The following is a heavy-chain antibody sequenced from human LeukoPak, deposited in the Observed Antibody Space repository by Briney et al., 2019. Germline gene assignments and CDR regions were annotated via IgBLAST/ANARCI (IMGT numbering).Heavy chain of an antibody. CDR2: IYTSGST. D-gene: IGHD6-19*01. J-gene: IGHJ4*02. Sequence: NTSETLSLTCTVSGGSISSYYWSWIRQPAGKGLEWIGRIYTSGSTNYNPSLKSRVTISVDKSKNQFSLKLSSVTAADTAVYYCARARLAVAGTIFDYWGQGTLVTVSS. V-gene: IGHV4-4*07. CDR3: ARARLAVAGTIFDY. CDR1: GGSISSYY.